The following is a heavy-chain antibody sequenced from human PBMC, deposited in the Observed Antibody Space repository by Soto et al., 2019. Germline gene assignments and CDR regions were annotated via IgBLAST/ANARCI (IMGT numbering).Heavy chain of an antibody. CDR3: AREGYCGGDCFAIVSLGYAGRSV. J-gene: IGHJ6*02. V-gene: IGHV1-69*01. CDR2: IIPIFGTA. D-gene: IGHD2-21*02. Sequence: GAPAKVSCAACGDTVCIYAISWVRQAPGQGLEWMGGIIPIFGTANYAQKFQGRVTITADESTSTAYMELSSLRSEDTAVYYCAREGYCGGDCFAIVSLGYAGRSVWGRGTTVTVS. CDR1: GDTVCIYA.